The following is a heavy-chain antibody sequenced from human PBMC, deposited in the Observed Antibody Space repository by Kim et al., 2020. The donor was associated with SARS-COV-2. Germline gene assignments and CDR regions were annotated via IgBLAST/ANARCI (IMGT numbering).Heavy chain of an antibody. D-gene: IGHD3-3*01. V-gene: IGHV3-49*02. Sequence: EYAACVKGRFTISRDDSKSIAYLQMNSLKTEDTAVYYCTRNDFWSGYYFDYWGQGTLVTVSS. CDR3: TRNDFWSGYYFDY. J-gene: IGHJ4*02.